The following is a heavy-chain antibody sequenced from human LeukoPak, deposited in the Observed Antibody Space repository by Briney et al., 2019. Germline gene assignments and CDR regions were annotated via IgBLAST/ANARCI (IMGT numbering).Heavy chain of an antibody. CDR3: TRGTYYYDSSGYRTFDY. V-gene: IGHV1-46*01. Sequence: ASVKVSCKASGYTFTDYYMHWVRQAPGQGLEWMGIINPSGGSTSYAQKFQGRVTMTRDTSTSTVYMELSSLRSEDTAVYYCTRGTYYYDSSGYRTFDYWGQGILVTVSS. D-gene: IGHD3-22*01. CDR1: GYTFTDYY. CDR2: INPSGGST. J-gene: IGHJ4*02.